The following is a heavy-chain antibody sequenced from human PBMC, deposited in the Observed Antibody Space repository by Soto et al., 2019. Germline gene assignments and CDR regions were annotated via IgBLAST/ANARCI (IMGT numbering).Heavy chain of an antibody. CDR1: GFTFSSYG. Sequence: PGGSLRLSCAASGFTFSSYGMHWVRQAPGKGLEWVAVISYDGSNKYYADSVKGRFTISRDNSKNTLYLQMNSLRAEDTAVYYCAKEGIVLMVYAHYFDYWGQGTLVTVSS. CDR2: ISYDGSNK. CDR3: AKEGIVLMVYAHYFDY. V-gene: IGHV3-30*18. D-gene: IGHD2-8*01. J-gene: IGHJ4*02.